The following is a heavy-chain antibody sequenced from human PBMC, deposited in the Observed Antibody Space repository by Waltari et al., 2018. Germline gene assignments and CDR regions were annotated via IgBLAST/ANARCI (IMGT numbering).Heavy chain of an antibody. CDR1: GFTFGSYG. J-gene: IGHJ6*03. CDR3: AKDGSFVVVPEAMFDYYMDV. D-gene: IGHD2-2*01. CDR2: IRYDGSNA. V-gene: IGHV3-30*02. Sequence: QMQLVESGGGVVQPGGSLRPTCAASGFTFGSYGMQWVGQAPGKGLEGVAFIRYDGSNAYYADAVKGRFTISRDNSKNTLSLHMNSLRPEDTAVYYCAKDGSFVVVPEAMFDYYMDVWGKGTTVSVSS.